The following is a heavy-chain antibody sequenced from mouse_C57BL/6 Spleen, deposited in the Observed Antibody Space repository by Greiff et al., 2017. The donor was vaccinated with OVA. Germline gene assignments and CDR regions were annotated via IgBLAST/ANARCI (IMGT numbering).Heavy chain of an antibody. J-gene: IGHJ4*01. CDR1: GYTFTSYW. CDR3: ARRMGRDYAMDY. Sequence: VQLQQPGAELVMPGASVKLSCKASGYTFTSYWMHWVKQRPGLGLEWIGEIDPSDSYTNYNQKFKGKSTLTVDKSSSTAYMQLSSLTSEDSAVYYCARRMGRDYAMDYWGQGTSVTVSS. V-gene: IGHV1-69*01. CDR2: IDPSDSYT. D-gene: IGHD4-1*01.